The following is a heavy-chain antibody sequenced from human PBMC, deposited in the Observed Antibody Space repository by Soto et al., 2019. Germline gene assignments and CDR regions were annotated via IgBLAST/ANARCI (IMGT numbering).Heavy chain of an antibody. CDR2: ISGSGGST. D-gene: IGHD2-2*01. Sequence: PGGSLRLSCAASGFTLSTYAMNWVRQAPGKGLEWVSGISGSGGSTYYADSVKGRFTISRDNSKNTLYLQMNSLRAEDTAVYYCAKERAPFVVVSVARLIDYWGQGTRVTVSS. CDR1: GFTLSTYA. CDR3: AKERAPFVVVSVARLIDY. J-gene: IGHJ4*02. V-gene: IGHV3-23*01.